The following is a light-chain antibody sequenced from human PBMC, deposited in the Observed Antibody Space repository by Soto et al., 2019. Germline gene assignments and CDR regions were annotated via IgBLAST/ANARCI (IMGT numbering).Light chain of an antibody. J-gene: IGLJ1*01. V-gene: IGLV2-14*01. CDR2: DVS. CDR1: TSDVGRYNY. Sequence: QSVLTQPASVSGSPGQSITISCTGTTSDVGRYNYVSWYQQHPGKAPKLIIYDVSNRPSGVSNRFSSSKSGNTASLTISGLQAEDEADYYCNSYTSSSTYGFGTGTKVTVL. CDR3: NSYTSSSTYG.